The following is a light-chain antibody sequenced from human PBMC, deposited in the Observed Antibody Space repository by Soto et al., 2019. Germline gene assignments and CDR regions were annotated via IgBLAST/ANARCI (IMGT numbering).Light chain of an antibody. Sequence: DIQMTQSPSTLSASVGDRVTINCRASQSISSWLAWYQQKPGKAPKLLIYDASSLESGVPSRFSGSGSGTEFTLTVSSLPPDDFATYCCQQYNSYSYTFGQGTKLEIK. CDR1: QSISSW. CDR3: QQYNSYSYT. J-gene: IGKJ2*01. CDR2: DAS. V-gene: IGKV1-5*01.